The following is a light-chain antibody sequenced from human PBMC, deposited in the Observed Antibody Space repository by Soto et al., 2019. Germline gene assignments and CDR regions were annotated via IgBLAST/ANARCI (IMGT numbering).Light chain of an antibody. Sequence: QSVLTQPPSVSGAPGQRITISCTGTSSNIGAGYDVHWYQQLPGTAPKLLIYGNSNRPSGVPDRFSGSKSGTTTSLSITGRQEADEADYYCHSYDRSLSGRVFGGGTQLTVL. CDR2: GNS. CDR1: SSNIGAGYD. J-gene: IGLJ3*02. CDR3: HSYDRSLSGRV. V-gene: IGLV1-40*01.